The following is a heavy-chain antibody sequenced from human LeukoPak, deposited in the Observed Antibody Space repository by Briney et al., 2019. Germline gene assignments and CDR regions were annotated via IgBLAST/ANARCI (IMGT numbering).Heavy chain of an antibody. CDR2: ISYEGSNK. CDR3: AIPTYSSSFYYYYGMDV. V-gene: IGHV3-30-3*01. D-gene: IGHD6-13*01. J-gene: IGHJ6*02. CDR1: GFTFSSYA. Sequence: GGSLTLSCVASGFTFSSYAMHWVRQAPGKGLEWVGVISYEGSNKYYADSVKGRFTISKDNSKNTLYLQMNSLRAEDKAGYYCAIPTYSSSFYYYYGMDVWGQETADTVPS.